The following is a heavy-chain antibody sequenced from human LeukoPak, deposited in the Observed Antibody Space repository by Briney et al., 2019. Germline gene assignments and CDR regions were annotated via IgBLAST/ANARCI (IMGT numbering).Heavy chain of an antibody. CDR3: ARRRDTAMVN. CDR1: GDSISSYY. D-gene: IGHD5-18*01. V-gene: IGHV4-59*08. J-gene: IGHJ4*02. Sequence: PSETLSLTCTVSGDSISSYYWSWIRQPPGKGLEWIGYIYYSGSTNYNPSLKSRVTISVDTSKNQFSLKLSSVTAADTAVYYCARRRDTAMVNWGQGTLVTVSS. CDR2: IYYSGST.